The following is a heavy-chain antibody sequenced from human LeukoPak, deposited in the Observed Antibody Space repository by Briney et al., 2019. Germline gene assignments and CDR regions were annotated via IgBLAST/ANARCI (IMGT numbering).Heavy chain of an antibody. CDR3: AKQWLVQTGFLDY. Sequence: GGSLRLSCAASGFTFNSYPMHWVRQAPGKGLEWVAYIRYDGSNKNYADSVKGRFTISRDNSKNTLYLQMNSLRAEDTAVYYCAKQWLVQTGFLDYWGQGTLVTVSS. J-gene: IGHJ4*02. D-gene: IGHD6-19*01. V-gene: IGHV3-30*02. CDR1: GFTFNSYP. CDR2: IRYDGSNK.